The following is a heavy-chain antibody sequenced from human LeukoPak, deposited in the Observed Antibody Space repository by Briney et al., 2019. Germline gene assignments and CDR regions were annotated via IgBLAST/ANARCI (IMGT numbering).Heavy chain of an antibody. D-gene: IGHD2-15*01. V-gene: IGHV1-46*01. CDR1: GYTFTSYY. CDR3: AREGRIDCSGGSCSSPEHDAFDI. CDR2: INPSGGST. Sequence: VASVKVSCKASGYTFTSYYIHWVRQAPGQGLEWMGIINPSGGSTSYAQKFQGRVTMTRDMSTSTVYMELSSLRAEDTAVYYCAREGRIDCSGGSCSSPEHDAFDIWGQGTMVTVPS. J-gene: IGHJ3*02.